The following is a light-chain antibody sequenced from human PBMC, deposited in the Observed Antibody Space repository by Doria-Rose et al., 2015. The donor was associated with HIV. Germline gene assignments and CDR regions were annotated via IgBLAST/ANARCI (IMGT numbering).Light chain of an antibody. V-gene: IGKV4-1*01. J-gene: IGKJ3*01. Sequence: DIRVTQSPESLGMSLGERATLNCKSNQSLLYTSKNYLAWYQQKPGQPPKLLSYWASTRQSVFTARFSGSGSGTDFTLTISSLEAEDVAVYYCQQYYDTPSFGPGTTVDIK. CDR3: QQYYDTPS. CDR2: WAS. CDR1: QSLLYTSKNY.